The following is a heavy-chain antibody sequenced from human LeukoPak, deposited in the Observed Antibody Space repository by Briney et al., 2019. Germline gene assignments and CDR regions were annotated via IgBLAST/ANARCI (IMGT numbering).Heavy chain of an antibody. CDR3: AREGGYSYGTDYNWFDP. CDR1: GFTFSSYW. J-gene: IGHJ5*02. CDR2: INSDGSST. V-gene: IGHV3-74*01. Sequence: GGSLRLSCAASGFTFSSYWMHWVRQAPGKGLVWVSGINSDGSSTSYADSVKGRFTISRHNAKNSLYLQMNSLRAEDTAVYYCAREGGYSYGTDYNWFDPWGQGTLVTVSS. D-gene: IGHD5-18*01.